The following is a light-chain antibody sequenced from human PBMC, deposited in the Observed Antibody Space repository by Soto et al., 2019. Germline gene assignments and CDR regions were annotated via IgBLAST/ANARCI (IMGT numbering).Light chain of an antibody. Sequence: DIQMTQSPSSLSASVGDRVTITCRASQSISTYLNWYQQKPGKAPKLLIYAASSFQSGVPSRFTGSGSVTDFTLTISSLQPEDFATYYCQQSYTTPRTFGQGTKVEIK. J-gene: IGKJ1*01. CDR1: QSISTY. CDR2: AAS. V-gene: IGKV1-39*01. CDR3: QQSYTTPRT.